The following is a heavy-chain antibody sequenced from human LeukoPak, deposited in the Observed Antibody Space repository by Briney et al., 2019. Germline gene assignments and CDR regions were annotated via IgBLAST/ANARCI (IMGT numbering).Heavy chain of an antibody. J-gene: IGHJ4*02. CDR3: ARHEKLGQFDY. CDR2: VYYSGST. V-gene: IGHV4-59*08. CDR1: SGSISSYY. Sequence: SETLSLTCTVSSGSISSYYWSWIRQPPGQGLEWIGYVYYSGSTNYNPSLKSRVTISVDTSKNQFSLKLSSVTAADTAVYYCARHEKLGQFDYWGQGTLVTVSS. D-gene: IGHD3-10*01.